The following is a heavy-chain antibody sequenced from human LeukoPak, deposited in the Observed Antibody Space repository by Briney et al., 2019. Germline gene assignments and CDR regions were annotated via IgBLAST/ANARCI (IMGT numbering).Heavy chain of an antibody. CDR3: AKDAGYSSGWYDAFDI. J-gene: IGHJ3*02. Sequence: GGSLRLSCAASGFIFSSYWMSWVRQAPGKGLEWVAVISYDGSNKYYADSVKGRFTISRDNSKNTLYLQMNSLRAEDTAVYYCAKDAGYSSGWYDAFDIWGQGTMVTVSS. CDR1: GFIFSSYW. CDR2: ISYDGSNK. D-gene: IGHD6-19*01. V-gene: IGHV3-30*18.